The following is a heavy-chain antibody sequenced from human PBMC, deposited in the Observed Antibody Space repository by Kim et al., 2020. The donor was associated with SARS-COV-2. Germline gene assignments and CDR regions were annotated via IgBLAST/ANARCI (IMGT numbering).Heavy chain of an antibody. CDR3: AKSVAGITLDY. Sequence: IGYADSVKGRFTISRDNAKNSLYLQMNSLRAEDTALYYCAKSVAGITLDYWGQGTLVTVSS. V-gene: IGHV3-9*01. CDR2: I. D-gene: IGHD6-19*01. J-gene: IGHJ4*02.